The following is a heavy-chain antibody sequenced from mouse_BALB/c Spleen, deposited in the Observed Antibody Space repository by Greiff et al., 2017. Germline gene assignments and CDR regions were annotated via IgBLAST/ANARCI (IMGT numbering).Heavy chain of an antibody. J-gene: IGHJ1*01. CDR3: ARPLYYGNFWYFDV. CDR2: ISSGSSTI. Sequence: EVKLMESGGGLVQPGGSRKLSCAASGFTFSSFGMHWVRQAPEMGLEWVAYISSGSSTIYYADTVKGRFTISRDNPKNTLFLQMTSLRSEDTAMYYCARPLYYGNFWYFDVWGAGTTVTVSS. CDR1: GFTFSSFG. D-gene: IGHD2-1*01. V-gene: IGHV5-17*02.